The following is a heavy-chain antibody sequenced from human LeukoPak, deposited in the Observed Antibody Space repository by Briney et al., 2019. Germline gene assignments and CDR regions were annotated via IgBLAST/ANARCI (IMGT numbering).Heavy chain of an antibody. Sequence: SETLSLTCAVYGGSFSGYYWSWIRQPPGEGLEWIGEINHSGSTNYNPSLKSRVTISVDTSRNQFSLKLSSVTAADTAVYYCASTIETYYYDSSGAPFDYWGQGTLVTVSS. J-gene: IGHJ4*02. CDR3: ASTIETYYYDSSGAPFDY. V-gene: IGHV4-34*01. D-gene: IGHD3-22*01. CDR2: INHSGST. CDR1: GGSFSGYY.